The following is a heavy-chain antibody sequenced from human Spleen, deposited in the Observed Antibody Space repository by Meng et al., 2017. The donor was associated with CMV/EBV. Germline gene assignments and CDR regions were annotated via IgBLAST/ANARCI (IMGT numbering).Heavy chain of an antibody. J-gene: IGHJ4*02. Sequence: KASRYTFTSYAMHWVRQAPGQRLEWMGWINPNSGGTKYAQKFHGRVTITADESTSTAYMELSSLTSEDTAVYYCARGGAPVNLYYFDYWGQGALVTVSS. CDR3: ARGGAPVNLYYFDY. CDR1: RYTFTSYA. CDR2: INPNSGGT. D-gene: IGHD1-26*01. V-gene: IGHV1-3*01.